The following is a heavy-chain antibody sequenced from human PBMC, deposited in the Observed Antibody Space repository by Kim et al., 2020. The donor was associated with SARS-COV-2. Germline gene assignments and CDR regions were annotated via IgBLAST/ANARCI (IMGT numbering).Heavy chain of an antibody. CDR3: AKVVHQWLVRGFDY. V-gene: IGHV3-23*01. Sequence: GGSLRLSCVASGFTFSNYVMSWVRQAPGKGLEWVSTISGSGGSTYYIDSVRGRFTISRDNSKNTLDVQMNNLRAEDTAVYYCAKVVHQWLVRGFDYWGQGTLVTVSS. J-gene: IGHJ4*02. D-gene: IGHD6-19*01. CDR2: ISGSGGST. CDR1: GFTFSNYV.